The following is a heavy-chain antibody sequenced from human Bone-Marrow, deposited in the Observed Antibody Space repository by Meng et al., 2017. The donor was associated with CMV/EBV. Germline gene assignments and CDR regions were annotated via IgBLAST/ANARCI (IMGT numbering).Heavy chain of an antibody. V-gene: IGHV1-3*04. J-gene: IGHJ4*02. Sequence: QVQLVQSGAEVKKPGASVKVSCKASGYTFTKCVIYWVRQAPGQRPESMGWINTGNGNTKYSQKFQGRVTITRDTSASEAFMELSSLTFEDTAMYYWARGLRYGDSWGQGTLVTVSS. CDR2: INTGNGNT. D-gene: IGHD3-9*01. CDR3: ARGLRYGDS. CDR1: GYTFTKCV.